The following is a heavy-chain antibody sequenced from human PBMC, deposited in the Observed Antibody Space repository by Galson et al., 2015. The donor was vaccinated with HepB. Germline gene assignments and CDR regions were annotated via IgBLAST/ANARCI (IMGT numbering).Heavy chain of an antibody. CDR1: GFTLNNAW. Sequence: LRHPCAASGFTLNNAWLSRVRQAPGEGLEWVGRIKSKSDGGTTDYAAPVEGRFTISRDDSKNTVYLQMNSLKTEDTAVYYCTTRQDPLVWGQGTLVTVSS. J-gene: IGHJ1*01. CDR3: TTRQDPLV. V-gene: IGHV3-15*01. CDR2: IKSKSDGGTT.